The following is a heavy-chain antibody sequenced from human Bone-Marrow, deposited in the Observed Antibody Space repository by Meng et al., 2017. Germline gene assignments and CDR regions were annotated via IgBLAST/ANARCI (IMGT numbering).Heavy chain of an antibody. CDR1: GYNFPDYY. J-gene: IGHJ4*02. CDR2: INPSGGAT. Sequence: ASVKVSCKPSGYNFPDYYIHWVRRAPGQGLEWMGIINPSGGATSYAQKFQGRVTITADESTSTAYMELSSLRSEDTAVYYCARDLTRIAAAGYLDYWGQGTLVTVSS. V-gene: IGHV1-46*01. CDR3: ARDLTRIAAAGYLDY. D-gene: IGHD6-13*01.